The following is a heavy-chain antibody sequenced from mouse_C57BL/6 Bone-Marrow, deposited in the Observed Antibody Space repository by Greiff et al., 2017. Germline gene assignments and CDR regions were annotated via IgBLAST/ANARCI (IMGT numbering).Heavy chain of an antibody. V-gene: IGHV5-16*01. Sequence: EVMLLESEGGLVQPGSSMKLSCTASGFTFSDYYMAWVRQVPEKGLEWVANINYDGSSTYYLDSLKSRFIISRDNAKNILYLQMSSLKSEDTATYYCAREGYGSTRGYFDVWGTGTTVTVSS. CDR3: AREGYGSTRGYFDV. D-gene: IGHD1-1*01. CDR1: GFTFSDYY. J-gene: IGHJ1*03. CDR2: INYDGSST.